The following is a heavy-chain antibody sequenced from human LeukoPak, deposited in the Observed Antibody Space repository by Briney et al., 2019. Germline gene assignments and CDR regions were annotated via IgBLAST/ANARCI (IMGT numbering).Heavy chain of an antibody. CDR2: INHSGST. Sequence: SETLSLTCAVYGGSFSGYYWSWIRQPPGKGLEWIGEINHSGSTNYNPSLKSRVTISVDTSKNQFSLKLSSVTAADTAVYYCAGCSPLDYWGQGTLVTVSS. D-gene: IGHD4/OR15-4a*01. CDR1: GGSFSGYY. V-gene: IGHV4-34*01. CDR3: AGCSPLDY. J-gene: IGHJ4*02.